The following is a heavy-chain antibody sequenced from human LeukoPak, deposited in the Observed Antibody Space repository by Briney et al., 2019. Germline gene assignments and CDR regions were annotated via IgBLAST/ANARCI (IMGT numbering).Heavy chain of an antibody. D-gene: IGHD4-17*01. J-gene: IGHJ4*02. CDR2: IYHSGST. CDR3: ARDFYENYGDYVPTPPIWFY. CDR1: GYSISSGYY. Sequence: SETLSLTCTVSGYSISSGYYWGWIRQPPGKGLEWIGIIYHSGSTYYNPSLKSRVTISVDTSKNQFSLKLSSVTAADTAVYYCARDFYENYGDYVPTPPIWFYWGQGTLVTVSS. V-gene: IGHV4-38-2*02.